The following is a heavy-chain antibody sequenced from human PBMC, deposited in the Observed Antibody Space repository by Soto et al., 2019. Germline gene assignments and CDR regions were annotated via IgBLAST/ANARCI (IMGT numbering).Heavy chain of an antibody. CDR2: IYYSGKT. CDR3: VRSYGLGSPNWFDP. V-gene: IGHV4-39*01. J-gene: IGHJ5*02. CDR1: GGSISSSDYY. D-gene: IGHD3-10*01. Sequence: PSETLSLTCTVSGGSISSSDYYWGWIRQPPGKGLEWIGSIYYSGKTLYNPSLQSRVTISVDTSKNQFTLNLRSLTAADTAVYYCVRSYGLGSPNWFDPWGQGTLVTVSS.